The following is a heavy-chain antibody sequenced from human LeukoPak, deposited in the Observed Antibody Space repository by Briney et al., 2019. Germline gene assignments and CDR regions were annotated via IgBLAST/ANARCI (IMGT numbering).Heavy chain of an antibody. D-gene: IGHD6-19*01. Sequence: GGSLRLSCAASGFTFSSYEMNWVRQAPGKGLEWVSYISSSGSTIYYADSVKGRFTISRDNAKNSLYLQMNSLRAEDTAVYYCAKQRRGIAVAGYFDYWGQGTLVTVSS. CDR1: GFTFSSYE. CDR3: AKQRRGIAVAGYFDY. CDR2: ISSSGSTI. V-gene: IGHV3-48*03. J-gene: IGHJ4*02.